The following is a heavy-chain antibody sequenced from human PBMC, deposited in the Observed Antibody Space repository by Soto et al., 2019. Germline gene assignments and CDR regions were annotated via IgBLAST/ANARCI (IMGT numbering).Heavy chain of an antibody. Sequence: QLQLQESGPGLVKPSETLSLTCTVSGDPISSSPYYWGWVRQTPGKGLEWIGNIYNSGTTFYNPSLQSRVTISVDTSKNQCSLRLISVTAADTAVYYCARRGSGSSFDYWGQGTLVTVSS. J-gene: IGHJ4*02. CDR3: ARRGSGSSFDY. CDR2: IYNSGTT. CDR1: GDPISSSPYY. V-gene: IGHV4-39*01. D-gene: IGHD3-10*01.